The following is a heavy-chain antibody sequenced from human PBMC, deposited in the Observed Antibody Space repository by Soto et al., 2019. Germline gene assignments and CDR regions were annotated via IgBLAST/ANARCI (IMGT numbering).Heavy chain of an antibody. CDR3: ASPDRGRYFDWDPGYMDV. Sequence: GGSLRLSCAASGFTFSSYSMNWVRQAPGKGLEWVSSISSSSSYIYYADSVKGRFTISRDNAKNSLYLQMNSLRAEDTAVYYCASPDRGRYFDWDPGYMDVWGKGTTVTVSS. V-gene: IGHV3-21*01. CDR1: GFTFSSYS. J-gene: IGHJ6*03. CDR2: ISSSSSYI. D-gene: IGHD3-9*01.